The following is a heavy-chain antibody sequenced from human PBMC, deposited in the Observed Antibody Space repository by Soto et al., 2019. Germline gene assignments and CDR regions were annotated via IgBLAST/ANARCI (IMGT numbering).Heavy chain of an antibody. D-gene: IGHD1-1*01. J-gene: IGHJ4*02. V-gene: IGHV4-39*01. CDR3: TRMEKLASLFDY. Sequence: SETLSLTCTVSGGSISSSSYYWGWIRQPPGKGLEWIGSIYYSGSTYYNPSLKSRVTISVDTSKNQFSLKLSSVPAADTAVYYCTRMEKLASLFDYWGQGTLVTVSS. CDR2: IYYSGST. CDR1: GGSISSSSYY.